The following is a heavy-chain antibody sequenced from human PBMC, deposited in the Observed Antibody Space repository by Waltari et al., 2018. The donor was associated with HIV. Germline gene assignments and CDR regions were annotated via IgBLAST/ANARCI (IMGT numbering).Heavy chain of an antibody. J-gene: IGHJ6*02. CDR1: GFPFDAYA. D-gene: IGHD3-16*01. CDR3: AKETLGGLGMDV. CDR2: IIWNSGSM. Sequence: EVQLVESGEVLVQPGRYLRLSCADSGFPFDAYAMHWVRKAPGKGLEWFSTIIWNSGSMVYAYSVKGRFTISRDNAKNSLYLQMNSLRAEDTALYYCAKETLGGLGMDVWGQGTTVTVSS. V-gene: IGHV3-9*01.